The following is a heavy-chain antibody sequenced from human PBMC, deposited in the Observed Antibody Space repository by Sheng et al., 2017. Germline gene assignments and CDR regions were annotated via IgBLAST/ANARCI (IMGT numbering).Heavy chain of an antibody. V-gene: IGHV3-23*04. J-gene: IGHJ4*02. Sequence: EVQLVESGGGLVQPGGTLRLSCATAGFTFSYYGMSWVRQAPGKGLEWVSGISGSGSTYYADSVKGRFIISRDNSKDTLYLQMNSQRAEDTAVYYCARDRTPSMSGYSVPPYYFDYWGQGTRVTVSS. CDR1: GFTFSYYG. CDR3: ARDRTPSMSGYSVPPYYFDY. D-gene: IGHD3-3*01. CDR2: ISGSGST.